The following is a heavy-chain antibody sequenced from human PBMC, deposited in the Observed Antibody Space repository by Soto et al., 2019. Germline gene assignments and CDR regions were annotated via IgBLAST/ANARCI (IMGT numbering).Heavy chain of an antibody. CDR1: GYTFTGYY. D-gene: IGHD6-13*01. V-gene: IGHV1-2*04. Sequence: ASVKVSCKASGYTFTGYYMHWVRQAPGQGLEWMGWINPNSGGTNYAQKFQGWVTMTRDTSISTAYMELSRLRSDDTAVYYCARDETLGYSSSWYLGYYYYGMDVWGQGTTVTVSS. J-gene: IGHJ6*02. CDR2: INPNSGGT. CDR3: ARDETLGYSSSWYLGYYYYGMDV.